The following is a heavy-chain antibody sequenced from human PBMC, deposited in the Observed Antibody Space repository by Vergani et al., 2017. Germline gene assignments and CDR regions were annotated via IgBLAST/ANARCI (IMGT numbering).Heavy chain of an antibody. CDR3: AKTLPAAPFGFDY. CDR1: GFTFDDYA. Sequence: EVQLVESGGGLVQPGRSLRLSCAASGFTFDDYAMHWVRQAPGKGLEWVSGISWNSGSIGYADSVKGRFTISRDNAKNSLYLQMNSLRAEDTALYYCAKTLPAAPFGFDYWGQGTLVTVSS. V-gene: IGHV3-9*01. CDR2: ISWNSGSI. D-gene: IGHD2-2*01. J-gene: IGHJ4*02.